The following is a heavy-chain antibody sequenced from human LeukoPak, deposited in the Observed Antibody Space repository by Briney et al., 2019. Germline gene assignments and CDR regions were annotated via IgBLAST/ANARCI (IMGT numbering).Heavy chain of an antibody. D-gene: IGHD5-18*01. J-gene: IGHJ4*02. CDR3: TKGTIWLPFDY. CDR2: ISGSGGST. CDR1: GFTFSNYA. V-gene: IGHV3-23*01. Sequence: PEGSLRLSCAASGFTFSNYAMSWARQAPGKGLEWVSAISGSGGSTYYADSVKGRFTISRDNSKNTLYLQMNSLRAEDTAVYYCTKGTIWLPFDYWGQGTLVTVSS.